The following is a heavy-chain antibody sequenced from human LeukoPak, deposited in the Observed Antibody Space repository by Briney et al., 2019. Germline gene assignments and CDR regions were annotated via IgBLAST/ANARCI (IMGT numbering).Heavy chain of an antibody. V-gene: IGHV3-43*01. Sequence: GGSLRLSCAASGFSFRGYTMHWVRQVPGKGLEWVSLISWNGVTTYYGDSVKGRFTISRDDSKNSLFLQMNRLRSEDTALYYCAASDGEQQLALWGQGTLVTVSS. J-gene: IGHJ4*02. CDR3: AASDGEQQLAL. D-gene: IGHD6-13*01. CDR1: GFSFRGYT. CDR2: ISWNGVTT.